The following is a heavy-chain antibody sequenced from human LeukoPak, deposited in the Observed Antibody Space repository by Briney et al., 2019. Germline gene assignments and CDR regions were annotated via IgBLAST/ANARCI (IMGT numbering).Heavy chain of an antibody. Sequence: PSETLSLTCAVYGGSFSGYYWSWIRQHPGKGLEWIGYIYYSGSTYYNPSLKSRVTISVDTSKNQFSLKLSSVTAADTAVYYCARAGRGYGGYYDILTGYYPFDYWGQGTLVTVSS. CDR2: IYYSGST. CDR1: GGSFSGYY. D-gene: IGHD3-9*01. V-gene: IGHV4-31*11. J-gene: IGHJ4*02. CDR3: ARAGRGYGGYYDILTGYYPFDY.